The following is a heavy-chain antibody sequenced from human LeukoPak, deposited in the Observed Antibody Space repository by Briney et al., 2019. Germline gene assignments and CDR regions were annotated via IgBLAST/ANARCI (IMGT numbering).Heavy chain of an antibody. CDR3: ARYGYKFFDY. CDR1: DGSISSSSYY. CDR2: IYYSGST. D-gene: IGHD5-24*01. V-gene: IGHV4-39*07. J-gene: IGHJ4*02. Sequence: SETLSLTCTVSDGSISSSSYYWGWIRQPPGKGLEWIGSIYYSGSTYYNPSLKSRVTISVDTSKNQFSLKLSSVTAADTAVYFCARYGYKFFDYWGQGTLVTVSS.